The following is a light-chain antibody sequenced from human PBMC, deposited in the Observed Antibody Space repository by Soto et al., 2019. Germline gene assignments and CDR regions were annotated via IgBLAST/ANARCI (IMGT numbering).Light chain of an antibody. V-gene: IGKV1D-12*01. CDR3: QQANSFPLT. CDR1: QDISSW. CDR2: SAS. Sequence: DIQMTQSPSSVSASVGDRVTITCRASQDISSWLAWYQQKPGKAPKLLIYSASTLQRGVPSRFSGSGAETDFTLTINSLQPEDFATYYCQQANSFPLTFGGGTKVEIE. J-gene: IGKJ4*01.